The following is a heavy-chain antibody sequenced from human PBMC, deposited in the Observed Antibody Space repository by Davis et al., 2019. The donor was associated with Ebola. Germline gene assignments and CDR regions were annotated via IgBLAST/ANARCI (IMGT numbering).Heavy chain of an antibody. D-gene: IGHD2-21*02. CDR3: TARASQAYCGGDCYGDY. CDR2: IRSKANSYAT. J-gene: IGHJ4*02. CDR1: GFTFSGSA. Sequence: GESLKISCAASGFTFSGSAMHWVRQASGKGLEWVGRIRSKANSYATAYAASVKGRFTISRDDSKNTAYLQMNSLKTEDTAMYYCTARASQAYCGGDCYGDYWGQGTLVTVSS. V-gene: IGHV3-73*01.